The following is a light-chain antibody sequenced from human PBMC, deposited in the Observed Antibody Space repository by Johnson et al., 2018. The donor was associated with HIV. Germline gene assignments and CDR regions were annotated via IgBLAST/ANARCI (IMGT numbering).Light chain of an antibody. CDR3: GTWDSGLSGGLYL. Sequence: QSVLTQPPSVSVAPGQKVTISCSGSNSNIGSNYVSWYQQLPGTAPKLLIYDNNKRPSGIPDRFSGSKSGTSATLGITGLQTGDEADYYCGTWDSGLSGGLYLFGPGTKVTVL. CDR1: NSNIGSNY. V-gene: IGLV1-51*01. J-gene: IGLJ1*01. CDR2: DNN.